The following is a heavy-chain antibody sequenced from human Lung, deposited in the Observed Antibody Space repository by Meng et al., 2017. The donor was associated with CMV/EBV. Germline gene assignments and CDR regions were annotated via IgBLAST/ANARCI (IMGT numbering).Heavy chain of an antibody. J-gene: IGHJ4*02. V-gene: IGHV3-23*01. Sequence: GGSXRLXCAASGFTFNTYAMTGVRQAPGSGLESVSIISGNGGVTYYADSVKGRFTISRDNSKNTVYLQMNSLRAEDTAVYYWAKDLRDIVVLVGARVHWGQGTLVTVSS. CDR1: GFTFNTYA. CDR2: ISGNGGVT. D-gene: IGHD2-15*01. CDR3: AKDLRDIVVLVGARVH.